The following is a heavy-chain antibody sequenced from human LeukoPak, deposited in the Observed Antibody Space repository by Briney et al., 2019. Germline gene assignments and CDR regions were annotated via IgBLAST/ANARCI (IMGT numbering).Heavy chain of an antibody. V-gene: IGHV3-30*04. CDR1: GFTFSSYA. D-gene: IGHD6-19*01. J-gene: IGHJ4*02. CDR3: ARAYSSGWPPSDY. CDR2: ISYGGSNK. Sequence: GGSLRLSCAASGFTFSSYAMHWVRQAPGKGLEWVAVISYGGSNKYYADSVKGRFTISRDNSKNTLYLQMNSLRAEDTAVYYCARAYSSGWPPSDYWGQGTLVTVSS.